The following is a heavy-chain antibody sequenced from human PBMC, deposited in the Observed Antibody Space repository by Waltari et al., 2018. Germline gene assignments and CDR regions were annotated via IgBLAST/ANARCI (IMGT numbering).Heavy chain of an antibody. J-gene: IGHJ2*01. Sequence: QVQLVQSGAEVKKPGASVKVSCKVSGYTLTELSMHWVRQAPGKGLEWMGGFDPEEGETIYAQKFQGRFTMTEDTSTDTAYMELSSLRSEDTAVYYCATDHSRVVTAHSSYWYFDLWGRGTLVTVSS. CDR3: ATDHSRVVTAHSSYWYFDL. D-gene: IGHD2-21*02. V-gene: IGHV1-24*01. CDR1: GYTLTELS. CDR2: FDPEEGET.